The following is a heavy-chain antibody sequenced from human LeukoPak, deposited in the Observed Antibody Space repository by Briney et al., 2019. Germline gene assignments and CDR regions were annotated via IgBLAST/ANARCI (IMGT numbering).Heavy chain of an antibody. V-gene: IGHV4-4*02. CDR2: IHLNGIT. J-gene: IGHJ4*02. Sequence: SGTLSLTCSVSGDAITNYAWWSWVRQPPGKGLEWIGEIHLNGITNYNPSLKSRVTISVDTSKNQFSLKLSSVTAADTAVYYCARGRGVIDWGQGTLVTVSS. D-gene: IGHD3-10*01. CDR3: ARGRGVID. CDR1: GDAITNYAW.